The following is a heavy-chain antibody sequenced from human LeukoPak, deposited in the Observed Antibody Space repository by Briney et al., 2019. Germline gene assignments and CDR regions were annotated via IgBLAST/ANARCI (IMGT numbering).Heavy chain of an antibody. CDR1: GFTFSSYG. D-gene: IGHD2-15*01. CDR2: IWYDGSNK. V-gene: IGHV3-33*01. Sequence: GGSLRLSCAASGFTFSSYGMHWVRQAPGKGLEWVAVIWYDGSNKYYADSVKGRFTISRDNSKNTLYLQMNSLRAEDTAVYYCARDLQYCSGGSCYHGFWFDPWGQGALVTVSS. J-gene: IGHJ5*02. CDR3: ARDLQYCSGGSCYHGFWFDP.